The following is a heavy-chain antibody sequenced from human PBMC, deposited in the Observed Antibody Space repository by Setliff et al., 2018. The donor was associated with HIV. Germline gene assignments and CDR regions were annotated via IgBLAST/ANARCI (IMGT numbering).Heavy chain of an antibody. D-gene: IGHD6-19*01. CDR1: GGSISNYY. CDR2: IYTSGST. V-gene: IGHV4-4*07. CDR3: ARGGRYYLPGIAVAGIQRNWFDP. J-gene: IGHJ5*02. Sequence: PSETLSLTCTVSGGSISNYYWSWIRQPAGKGLEWTGRIYTSGSTNYNPSLKSRVTMSVDTSKNQFSLKLSSVTAADTAVYYCARGGRYYLPGIAVAGIQRNWFDPWGQGALVTVSS.